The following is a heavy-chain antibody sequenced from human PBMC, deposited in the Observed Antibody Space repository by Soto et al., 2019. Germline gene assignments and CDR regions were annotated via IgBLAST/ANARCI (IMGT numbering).Heavy chain of an antibody. J-gene: IGHJ5*02. CDR2: INHSGNT. D-gene: IGHD3-10*01. CDR3: ARGPSMGWFDP. Sequence: QVQLQQWGAGLLKPSETLSLTCAVYGGSFSGYYWSWIRQPPGKGLEWIGEINHSGNTNYNPSLKSRVTISVDTSKNQFSLKLSSVTAADTAVYYCARGPSMGWFDPWGQGTLVTVSS. CDR1: GGSFSGYY. V-gene: IGHV4-34*01.